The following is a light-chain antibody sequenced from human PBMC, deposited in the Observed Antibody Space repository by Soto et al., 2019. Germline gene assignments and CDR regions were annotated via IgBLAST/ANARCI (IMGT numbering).Light chain of an antibody. J-gene: IGKJ4*01. V-gene: IGKV3-15*01. CDR3: QQYDNWPLT. Sequence: EIVMTQSPATLSVSPGERATLSCRASQSVSSNLAWYQQKPGQAPKLLIYNPSTRATGIPARFSGSGSGTEFTLTISSLQSEDFATYYCQQYDNWPLTFGGGTKVDIK. CDR1: QSVSSN. CDR2: NPS.